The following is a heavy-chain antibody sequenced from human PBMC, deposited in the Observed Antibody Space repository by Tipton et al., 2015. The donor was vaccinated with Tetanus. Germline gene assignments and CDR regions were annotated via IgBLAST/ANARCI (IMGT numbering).Heavy chain of an antibody. Sequence: TLSLTCAVYGGSFSVYYWSWIRQPPGKGLEWIGEINHSRNINNNPSLKSRVTISVDTSKNQFSLQVDSVTAADAAVYYCARGDMVRGVIWFDPWGQGTLVTVSS. CDR2: INHSRNI. CDR3: ARGDMVRGVIWFDP. J-gene: IGHJ5*02. V-gene: IGHV4-34*01. D-gene: IGHD3-10*01. CDR1: GGSFSVYY.